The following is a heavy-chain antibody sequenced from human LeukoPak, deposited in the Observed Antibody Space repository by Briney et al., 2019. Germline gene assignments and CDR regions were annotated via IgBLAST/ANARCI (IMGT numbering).Heavy chain of an antibody. CDR1: GYTFTSYG. CDR2: ISAYNGNT. J-gene: IGHJ3*02. Sequence: ASVKVSCKASGYTFTSYGISWVRQAPGQGLEWMGWISAYNGNTNYAQKLQGRVTMTTDTSTSTAYMELRSLRSDDTAVYYCAIGMSAVAGTGGFDAFDIWGQGTMVTVSS. CDR3: AIGMSAVAGTGGFDAFDI. D-gene: IGHD6-19*01. V-gene: IGHV1-18*04.